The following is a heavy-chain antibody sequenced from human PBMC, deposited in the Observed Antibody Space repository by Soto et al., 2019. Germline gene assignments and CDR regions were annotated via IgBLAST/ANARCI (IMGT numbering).Heavy chain of an antibody. Sequence: SETLSLTCTVSGGSISSGGYYWNWIRQHPGKGLEWIGYIYYSGSTYYNPSLKSRVTISLDTSKNQFSLKLSSVTAADTAVYYCAGQPTAGSYYDLGSYYYYYAMDVWGQGTTVTVSS. CDR1: GGSISSGGYY. CDR3: AGQPTAGSYYDLGSYYYYYAMDV. D-gene: IGHD3-10*01. CDR2: IYYSGST. J-gene: IGHJ6*02. V-gene: IGHV4-30-4*08.